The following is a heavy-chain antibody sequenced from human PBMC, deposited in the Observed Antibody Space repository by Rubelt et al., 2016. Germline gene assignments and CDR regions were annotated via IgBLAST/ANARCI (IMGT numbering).Heavy chain of an antibody. CDR1: GGSFSGYY. CDR3: AIAAAAYDY. CDR2: INHSGST. D-gene: IGHD6-13*01. Sequence: QVQLQQWGAGLLKPSETLSLTCAVYGGSFSGYYWSWIRQPPGKGLEWIGEINHSGSTNYNPSHKSRVPISVETSKNQFSRKLSLVTAADTAVYYCAIAAAAYDYWGQGTLVTVSS. J-gene: IGHJ4*02. V-gene: IGHV4-34*01.